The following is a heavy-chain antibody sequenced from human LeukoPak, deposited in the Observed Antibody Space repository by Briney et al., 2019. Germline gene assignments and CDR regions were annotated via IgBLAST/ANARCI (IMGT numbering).Heavy chain of an antibody. V-gene: IGHV4-34*01. Sequence: PSETLSLTCAVYGGSFSGYYWSWIRQPPGKGLEWIGEINHSGSTNYNPSLKSRVTMSVDTSKNQFSLKLSSVTAADTAVYYCASSRKTYDSSGYLFGYNWFDPWGQGTLVTVSS. CDR3: ASSRKTYDSSGYLFGYNWFDP. CDR2: INHSGST. J-gene: IGHJ5*02. D-gene: IGHD3-22*01. CDR1: GGSFSGYY.